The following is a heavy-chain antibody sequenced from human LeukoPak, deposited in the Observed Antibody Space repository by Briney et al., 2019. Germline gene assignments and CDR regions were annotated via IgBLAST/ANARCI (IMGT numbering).Heavy chain of an antibody. V-gene: IGHV3-23*01. CDR3: ARDYGGSSPFDY. D-gene: IGHD4-23*01. CDR2: ISGSIGST. Sequence: GGSLRLSCAASGFSFSNYAMSWVRQGPGKGLEWVSAISGSIGSTFYTDSVKGRFTISRDNSKNTLYLQMNSLRAEDTAVYYCARDYGGSSPFDYWGQGTLVTVSS. J-gene: IGHJ4*02. CDR1: GFSFSNYA.